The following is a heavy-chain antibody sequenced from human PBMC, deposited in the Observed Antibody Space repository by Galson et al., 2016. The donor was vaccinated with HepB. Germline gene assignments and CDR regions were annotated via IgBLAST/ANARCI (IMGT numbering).Heavy chain of an antibody. CDR3: ARVRRPRGWSDY. J-gene: IGHJ4*02. Sequence: SETLSLTCAVSGGSFSGYYWSWIRQPPGKGLEWIGELNHSRSTIYNPSLNSRVTISVDTSKNPFSLNLSSVTAADTAVYYCARVRRPRGWSDYWGQGTLVTVSS. CDR1: GGSFSGYY. CDR2: LNHSRST. D-gene: IGHD6-19*01. V-gene: IGHV4-34*01.